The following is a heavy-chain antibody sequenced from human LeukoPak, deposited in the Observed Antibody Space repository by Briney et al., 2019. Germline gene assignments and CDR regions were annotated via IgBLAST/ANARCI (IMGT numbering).Heavy chain of an antibody. CDR2: INPSGGST. J-gene: IGHJ3*02. CDR1: GYTFTSYY. Sequence: ASVKVSCKASGYTFTSYYMHWVRQAPGQGLEWMGIINPSGGSTSYAQRFQGRVTMTRDTSTSTVYMELSSLRSEDTAVYYCARAGVAAAGRDAFDIWGQGTMVTVSS. CDR3: ARAGVAAAGRDAFDI. V-gene: IGHV1-46*01. D-gene: IGHD6-13*01.